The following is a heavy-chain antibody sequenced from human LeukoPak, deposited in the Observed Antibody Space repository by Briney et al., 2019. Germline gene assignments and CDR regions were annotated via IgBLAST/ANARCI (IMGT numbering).Heavy chain of an antibody. V-gene: IGHV3-21*01. Sequence: PGGSLRLSCAASGFTFSSYSMNWVRQAPGKGLEWVSPISSSSSYIYYADSVKGRFTISRDNAKNSLYLQMNSLRAEDTAVYYCARGRSSDLGELSSDHGGQGTLVTVSS. CDR1: GFTFSSYS. CDR2: ISSSSSYI. J-gene: IGHJ5*02. D-gene: IGHD3-16*02. CDR3: ARGRSSDLGELSSDH.